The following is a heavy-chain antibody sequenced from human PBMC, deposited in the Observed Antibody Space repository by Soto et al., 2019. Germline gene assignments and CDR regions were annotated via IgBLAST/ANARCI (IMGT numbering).Heavy chain of an antibody. CDR2: INTYNGNI. Sequence: QVQLVQSGAEVKKPGASVKVSCKVSGYMFASYGISWARQAPGQGLEWMGWINTYNGNINYAQKFQGRVTMTTDTSTSTAYMELRGLGSDDTALYYCARERGAYKYFDYWGRGTLVTVSS. V-gene: IGHV1-18*01. CDR3: ARERGAYKYFDY. CDR1: GYMFASYG. D-gene: IGHD1-1*01. J-gene: IGHJ4*02.